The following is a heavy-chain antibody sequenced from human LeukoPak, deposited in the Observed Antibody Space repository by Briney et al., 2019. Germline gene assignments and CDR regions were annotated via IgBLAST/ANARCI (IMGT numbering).Heavy chain of an antibody. CDR3: ARVFVPRYSSSWSLDY. Sequence: GGSLRLSCAASGFTFSRYEMNWVRQAPGKGLEWLSYIGGSGSTIYYADPVKGRFTISRDNAKNSLYLQINSLRAEDTAVYYCARVFVPRYSSSWSLDYWGQGTLVTVSS. D-gene: IGHD6-13*01. J-gene: IGHJ4*02. V-gene: IGHV3-48*03. CDR1: GFTFSRYE. CDR2: IGGSGSTI.